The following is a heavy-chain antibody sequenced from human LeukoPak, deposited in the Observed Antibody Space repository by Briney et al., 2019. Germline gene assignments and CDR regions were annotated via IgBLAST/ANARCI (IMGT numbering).Heavy chain of an antibody. CDR3: ARDRFAAVATWVCDF. V-gene: IGHV1-46*01. J-gene: IGHJ4*02. CDR2: INPSGGST. CDR1: GYTFTNYY. Sequence: ASVKVSCKASGYTFTNYYMHWVRQAPGQGLEWMGMINPSGGSTTYAQTFQGRVTMTRDTSTSTVYMELSSLGSEDTAVYYCARDRFAAVATWVCDFWGQGVLVTVSS. D-gene: IGHD5-12*01.